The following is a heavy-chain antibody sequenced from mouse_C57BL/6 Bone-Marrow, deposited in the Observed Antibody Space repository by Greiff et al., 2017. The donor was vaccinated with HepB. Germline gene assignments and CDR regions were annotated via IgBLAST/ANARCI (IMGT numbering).Heavy chain of an antibody. CDR2: INPSNGGT. CDR1: GYTFTSYW. Sequence: VQLQQPGTELVKPGASVKLSCKASGYTFTSYWMRWVKQRPGQGLEWIGNINPSNGGTNYNEKFKSKATLTVDKSSSTAYMQLSSLTSEDSAVYYCARPITTVWYFDVWGTGTTVTVSS. D-gene: IGHD1-1*01. J-gene: IGHJ1*03. CDR3: ARPITTVWYFDV. V-gene: IGHV1-53*01.